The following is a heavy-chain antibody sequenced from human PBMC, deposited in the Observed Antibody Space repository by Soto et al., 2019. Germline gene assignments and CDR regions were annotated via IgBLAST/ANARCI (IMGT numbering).Heavy chain of an antibody. CDR1: GGSFSGYY. CDR2: INHSGST. Sequence: QVQLQQWGAGLVKPSETLSLTCAVSGGSFSGYYWTWIRQPPGKGLGWIGEINHSGSTNYNPSLRSRVTLSVDTSKSQFSMTMNSMTAADTAVYFCARGSIVAAVWGQGILVTVSS. J-gene: IGHJ4*02. V-gene: IGHV4-34*02. D-gene: IGHD6-13*01. CDR3: ARGSIVAAV.